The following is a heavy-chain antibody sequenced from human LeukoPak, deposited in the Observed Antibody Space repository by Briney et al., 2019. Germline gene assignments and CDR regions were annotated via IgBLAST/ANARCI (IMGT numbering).Heavy chain of an antibody. CDR3: ARRRGSSWPIDY. J-gene: IGHJ4*02. D-gene: IGHD6-13*01. CDR2: IYTSGST. CDR1: GGSISSGSYY. V-gene: IGHV4-61*02. Sequence: PSETLSLTCTVSGGSISSGSYYWSWIRQPAGKGLEWIGRIYTSGSTNYNPSLKSRVTISVDTSKNQFSLKLSSVTAADTAVYYCARRRGSSWPIDYWGQGTLVTVSS.